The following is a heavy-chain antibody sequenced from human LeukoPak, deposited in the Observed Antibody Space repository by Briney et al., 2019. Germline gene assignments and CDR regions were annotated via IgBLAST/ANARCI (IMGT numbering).Heavy chain of an antibody. Sequence: PSETLSLTCTVSGGSISSYYWSWIRQPPGRGLKWFGYIYYSGSTNYNPSLKSRVTISVDTSKNQFSLKLSSVTAADTAVYYCARQGGGFWYFDLWGRGTLVTVSS. J-gene: IGHJ2*01. V-gene: IGHV4-59*08. CDR1: GGSISSYY. CDR2: IYYSGST. D-gene: IGHD6-25*01. CDR3: ARQGGGFWYFDL.